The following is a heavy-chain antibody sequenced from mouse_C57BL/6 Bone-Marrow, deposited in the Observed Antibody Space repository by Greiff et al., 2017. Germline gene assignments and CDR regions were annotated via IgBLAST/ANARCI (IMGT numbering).Heavy chain of an antibody. V-gene: IGHV1-81*01. D-gene: IGHD2-4*01. CDR1: GYTFTSYG. J-gene: IGHJ2*01. CDR3: ARGYDDYDDYFDY. CDR2: IYPRSGNT. Sequence: VQLQESGAELARPGASVKLSCKASGYTFTSYGISWVKQRTGQGLEWIGEIYPRSGNTYYNEKFKGKATLTADKSSSTAYMELRSLTSEDSAVYFCARGYDDYDDYFDYWGQGTTLTVSS.